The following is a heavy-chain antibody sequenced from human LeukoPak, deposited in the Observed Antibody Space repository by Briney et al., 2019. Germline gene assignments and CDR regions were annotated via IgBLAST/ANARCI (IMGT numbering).Heavy chain of an antibody. CDR1: GFTFDDHT. CDR2: INWDGGTT. J-gene: IGHJ4*02. CDR3: ARDMSYYDNSGPFDY. D-gene: IGHD3-22*01. V-gene: IGHV3-43*01. Sequence: GGSLRLSCAASGFTFDDHTMHWVRLPPGKGLEWVSLINWDGGTTYYTDSVQGRFTISRDNSKNSLFLQMNSLRAVDTAFYYCARDMSYYDNSGPFDYWGQGTLVTVSS.